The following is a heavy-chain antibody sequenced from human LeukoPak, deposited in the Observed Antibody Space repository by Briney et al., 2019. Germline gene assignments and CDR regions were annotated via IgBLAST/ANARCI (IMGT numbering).Heavy chain of an antibody. V-gene: IGHV3-11*04. CDR1: GFTFSDYY. CDR3: ARGGGVSRYSGSYDAFDI. CDR2: ISSSGSTI. Sequence: PGGSLRLSCAASGFTFSDYYMSWIRQAPGKGLEWVSYISSSGSTIYHADSVKGRFTISRDNAKNSLYLQMNSLRAEDTAVYYCARGGGVSRYSGSYDAFDIWGQGTMVTVSS. D-gene: IGHD1-26*01. J-gene: IGHJ3*02.